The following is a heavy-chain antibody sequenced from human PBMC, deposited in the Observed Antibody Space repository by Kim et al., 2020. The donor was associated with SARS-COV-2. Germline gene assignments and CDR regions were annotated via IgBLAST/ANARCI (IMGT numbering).Heavy chain of an antibody. V-gene: IGHV3-23*01. D-gene: IGHD7-27*01. CDR2: ISGSGDIT. CDR1: GFTFSNYA. CDR3: AKAQISGANCDV. Sequence: GGSLRLSCAASGFTFSNYAMTWVRQAPGKGLEWVSRISGSGDITYYADSVKGRFTISRDPSKNTLYLQMTSLRADDTAMYYCAKAQISGANCDVWGQGTKVTVSS. J-gene: IGHJ3*01.